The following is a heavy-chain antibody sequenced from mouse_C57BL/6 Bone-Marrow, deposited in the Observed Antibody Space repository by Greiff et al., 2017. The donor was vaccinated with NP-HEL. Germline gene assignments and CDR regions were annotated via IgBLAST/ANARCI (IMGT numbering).Heavy chain of an antibody. Sequence: QVQLQQPGAELVRPGSSVKLSCKASGYTFTSYWMHWVKQRPIQGLEWIGNIDPSDSETHYNQNFKDKATLTVDKSSSPAYLQLSSLTAEDSAVYYCAREGFAYWGPGTLVTVSA. CDR3: AREGFAY. CDR1: GYTFTSYW. CDR2: IDPSDSET. J-gene: IGHJ3*01. V-gene: IGHV1-52*01.